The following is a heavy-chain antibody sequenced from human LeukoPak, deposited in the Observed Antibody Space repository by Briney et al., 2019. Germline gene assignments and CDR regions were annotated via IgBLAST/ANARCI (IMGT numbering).Heavy chain of an antibody. D-gene: IGHD3-10*01. Sequence: ASVKVSCKASGYTFTSYYMHWVRQAPGQGLEWMGWINPNSGGTNYAQKFQGRVTMTRDTSISTAYMELSRLRSDDTAVYYCAREREEYYYGSGTSFGFDPWGQGTLVTVSS. CDR3: AREREEYYYGSGTSFGFDP. V-gene: IGHV1-2*02. CDR2: INPNSGGT. J-gene: IGHJ5*02. CDR1: GYTFTSYY.